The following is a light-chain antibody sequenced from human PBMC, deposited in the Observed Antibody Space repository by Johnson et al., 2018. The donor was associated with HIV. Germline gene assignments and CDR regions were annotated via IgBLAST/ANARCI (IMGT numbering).Light chain of an antibody. V-gene: IGLV1-51*02. J-gene: IGLJ1*01. CDR2: KNN. CDR3: GTCDASLSAGGV. CDR1: SSTIGNNY. Sequence: QSVLTQSPSVSAAPGQKVTISCSGNSSTIGNNYVSWYQLLPGTAPKLLIYKNNKRPSGIPDRFSGSKSGTSATLGITGLQTVDEADYYCGTCDASLSAGGVFGTGTKVTVL.